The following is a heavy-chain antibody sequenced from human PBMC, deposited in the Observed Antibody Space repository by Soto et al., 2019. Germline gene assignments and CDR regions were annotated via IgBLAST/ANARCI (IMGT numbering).Heavy chain of an antibody. Sequence: LRLSCAASGLTFSNYAMHWVRQAPGKGLEWVAVISYDGSNKYYADSVKGRFTISRDNSKNTLYLQMNSLRVEDTAVYYCAKGGDFWSGYPNYYYGMDVWGQGTTVTVSS. CDR1: GLTFSNYA. CDR2: ISYDGSNK. D-gene: IGHD3-3*01. J-gene: IGHJ6*02. V-gene: IGHV3-30*18. CDR3: AKGGDFWSGYPNYYYGMDV.